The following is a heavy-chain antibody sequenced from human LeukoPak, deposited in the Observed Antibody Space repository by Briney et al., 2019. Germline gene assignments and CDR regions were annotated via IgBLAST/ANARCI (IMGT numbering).Heavy chain of an antibody. D-gene: IGHD1-14*01. J-gene: IGHJ4*02. CDR3: ATDRSTDY. Sequence: GRPLRLSCAASGFTFSSYAMHWVRQAPGKGLEGLAVISYDGSKKYYAHSVKGRFTISRDNSKNALFLQMNSLRDEDTDVCYCATDRSTDYWGQGTLVTVSS. CDR2: ISYDGSKK. V-gene: IGHV3-30*04. CDR1: GFTFSSYA.